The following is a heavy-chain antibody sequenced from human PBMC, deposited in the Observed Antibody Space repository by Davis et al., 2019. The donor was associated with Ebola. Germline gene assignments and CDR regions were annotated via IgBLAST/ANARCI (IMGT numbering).Heavy chain of an antibody. CDR3: VTENWYRFES. Sequence: AGSLRLSCGVSGLPFSAYFMDWARLTPGTGLEWVVLSRNQENHYNTEYAASVRGRFTISRDDSKKSMYLQMNSLRTEDTAVYYCVTENWYRFESWGQGTLVTVSS. D-gene: IGHD1/OR15-1a*01. CDR2: SRNQENHYNT. J-gene: IGHJ4*02. V-gene: IGHV3-72*01. CDR1: GLPFSAYF.